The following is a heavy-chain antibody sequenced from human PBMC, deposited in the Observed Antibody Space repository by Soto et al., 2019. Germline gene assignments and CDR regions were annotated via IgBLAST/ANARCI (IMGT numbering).Heavy chain of an antibody. V-gene: IGHV1-18*04. CDR1: GYTFTSYG. Sequence: ASVKVSCKASGYTFTSYGISWVRQAPGQGLEWMGWISAYNGNTNYAQKLRGRVTMTIDTSTSTAYMELRSLRSDDTAVYYCARGLTRGSGYRIPFDYWGQGTLVTVSS. D-gene: IGHD3-22*01. J-gene: IGHJ4*02. CDR2: ISAYNGNT. CDR3: ARGLTRGSGYRIPFDY.